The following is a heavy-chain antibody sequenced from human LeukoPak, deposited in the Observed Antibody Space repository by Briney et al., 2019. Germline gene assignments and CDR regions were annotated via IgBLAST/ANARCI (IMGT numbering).Heavy chain of an antibody. D-gene: IGHD4-17*01. J-gene: IGHJ3*01. CDR3: SRPSTTDYAGNAFDG. CDR2: ITGSGGSI. V-gene: IGHV3-23*01. CDR1: GFSFRRCV. Sequence: WGSLSLTSTVSGFSFRRCVLTWICQAPGKGLEWVSAITGSGGSIYYADSVRGRFTISRDNSKNTLYLQMRSLRAEDTAIYYCSRPSTTDYAGNAFDGGGQGTMVSV.